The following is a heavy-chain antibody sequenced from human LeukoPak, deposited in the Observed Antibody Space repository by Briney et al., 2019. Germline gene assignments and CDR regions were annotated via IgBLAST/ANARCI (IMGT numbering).Heavy chain of an antibody. CDR3: ARGFGDEVVVVPAGKGHFDY. CDR2: INHSGST. Sequence: SETLSLTCAVYGGSFSGYYWSWIRQPPGKGLEWIGEINHSGSTNYNPSLKSRVTISVDTSKNQFSLKLSSVTAADTAVYYCARGFGDEVVVVPAGKGHFDYWGQGTLVTVSS. V-gene: IGHV4-34*01. D-gene: IGHD2-2*01. J-gene: IGHJ4*02. CDR1: GGSFSGYY.